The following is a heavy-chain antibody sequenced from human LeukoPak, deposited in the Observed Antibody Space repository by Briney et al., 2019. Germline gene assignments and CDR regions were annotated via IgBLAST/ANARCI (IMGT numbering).Heavy chain of an antibody. CDR3: ARKYSNWAFDI. D-gene: IGHD6-6*01. CDR2: IRYDGSNR. J-gene: IGHJ3*02. Sequence: GGSLRLSCGTSGFTFSRYGMHWVRQAPGKGLEWVAFIRYDGSNRYYADSVKGRFTISRDNSKNTLYLQIHSLRAEDTAVYYCARKYSNWAFDIWGQGTMVTVSS. CDR1: GFTFSRYG. V-gene: IGHV3-30*02.